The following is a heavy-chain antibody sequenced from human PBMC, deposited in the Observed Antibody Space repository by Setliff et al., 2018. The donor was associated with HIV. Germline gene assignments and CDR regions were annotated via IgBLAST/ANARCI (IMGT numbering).Heavy chain of an antibody. Sequence: GASVKVSCKTSGYSFTTYDINWVRQAAGQGLEWMGIINPSGGSTSYAQKFQGRVTMTRDTSTSTVYMELSSLRSEDTAVYYCARDAFDYTAYYYSYMDVWGKGTTVTVSS. D-gene: IGHD4-4*01. J-gene: IGHJ6*03. CDR1: GYSFTTYD. CDR3: ARDAFDYTAYYYSYMDV. V-gene: IGHV1-46*01. CDR2: INPSGGST.